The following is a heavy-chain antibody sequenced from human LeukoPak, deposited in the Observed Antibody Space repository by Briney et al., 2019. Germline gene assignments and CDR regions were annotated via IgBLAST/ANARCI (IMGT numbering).Heavy chain of an antibody. V-gene: IGHV3-48*03. J-gene: IGHJ4*02. D-gene: IGHD3-9*01. CDR1: GFTFSSYE. Sequence: GGSLRLSCAASGFTFSSYEMNWVRQAPGKGLEWVSYICSSGSTIYYADPVKGRFTISRDNAKNSLYLQMNSLRAEDTAVYYCARNRRYFNWRPEYYFYNCGQGTLVTVSS. CDR2: ICSSGSTI. CDR3: ARNRRYFNWRPEYYFYN.